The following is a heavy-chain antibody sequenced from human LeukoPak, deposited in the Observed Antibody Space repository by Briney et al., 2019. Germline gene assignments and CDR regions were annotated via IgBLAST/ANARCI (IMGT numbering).Heavy chain of an antibody. CDR2: IDPAGTDT. V-gene: IGHV3-7*01. Sequence: PGGSLRLSCAASGFSFNSYWMTWVRQPPGRGLEWVANIDPAGTDTYYVDPVKGRFTISRDNAKNLVYLQMNILGAEDTAVYSCGRFGYVAGIDLWGQGTLVTVSS. CDR1: GFSFNSYW. D-gene: IGHD6-19*01. J-gene: IGHJ4*02. CDR3: GRFGYVAGIDL.